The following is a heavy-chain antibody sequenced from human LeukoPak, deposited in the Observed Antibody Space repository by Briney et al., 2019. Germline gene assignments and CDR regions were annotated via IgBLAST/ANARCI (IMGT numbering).Heavy chain of an antibody. CDR3: AREKYCSCTSCNWFDP. Sequence: TSETLSLTCAVSGGSISSYYWSWIRQPAGKGLEWIGRIYTSGSTNYNPSLKSRVTMSVDTSKNQFSLKLSSVTAADTAVYYCAREKYCSCTSCNWFDPWGQGTLVTVSS. V-gene: IGHV4-4*07. J-gene: IGHJ5*02. CDR2: IYTSGST. D-gene: IGHD2-2*01. CDR1: GGSISSYY.